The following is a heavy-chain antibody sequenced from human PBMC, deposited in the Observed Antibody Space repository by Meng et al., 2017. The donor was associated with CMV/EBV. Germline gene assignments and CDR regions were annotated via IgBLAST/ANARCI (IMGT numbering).Heavy chain of an antibody. CDR1: GGTFSSYA. CDR2: IIPILGIA. V-gene: IGHV1-69*10. J-gene: IGHJ6*02. CDR3: ARDLGIVVVPAVYYYGMDV. D-gene: IGHD2-2*01. Sequence: SVKVSCKASGGTFSSYAISWVRQAPGQGLEWMGGIIPILGIANYAQKFQGRVTITADKSTSTAYMELSSLRSEDTAVYYCARDLGIVVVPAVYYYGMDVWGQGTTVTVSS.